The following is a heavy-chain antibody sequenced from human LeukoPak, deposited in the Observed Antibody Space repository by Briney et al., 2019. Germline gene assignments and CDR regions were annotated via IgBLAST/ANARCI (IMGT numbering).Heavy chain of an antibody. J-gene: IGHJ5*02. CDR1: GFTFSSYS. CDR3: ARDANYGDYGEKWFDP. D-gene: IGHD4-17*01. V-gene: IGHV3-21*01. Sequence: PGGSLRLSCAASGFTFSSYSMNWVRQAPGKGLEWVSSISSSSSYIYYADSVKGRFTISRDNAKNSLYLQMNSLRAEDTAVYYCARDANYGDYGEKWFDPWGQGTLVTVSS. CDR2: ISSSSSYI.